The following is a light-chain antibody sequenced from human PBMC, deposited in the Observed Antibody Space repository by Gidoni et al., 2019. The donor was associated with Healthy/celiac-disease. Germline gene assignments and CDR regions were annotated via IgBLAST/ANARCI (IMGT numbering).Light chain of an antibody. Sequence: QSALTQPASVSVSPGQSITISCTGTSSDVGGYNYVSWYQQHQGKAHKLMIYEVSNRPSGVSDRFSGSKSGNTASLTISGLQAEDEADYYCSSYTSSWVFGGGTKLTVL. J-gene: IGLJ3*02. CDR2: EVS. V-gene: IGLV2-14*01. CDR1: SSDVGGYNY. CDR3: SSYTSSWV.